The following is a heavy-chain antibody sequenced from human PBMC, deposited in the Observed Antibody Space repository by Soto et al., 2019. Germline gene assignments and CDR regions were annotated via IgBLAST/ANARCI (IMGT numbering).Heavy chain of an antibody. CDR1: GGTLSPNY. Sequence: QVQIQESGPGLVKPSETLSLTCIVSGGTLSPNYWALIRQPPGKGLEWVGYIYYGGTTSYNPSLDIRGTISLETAKRQISLRLSSVTAADTAVHYCARLGALYQSLDPWGPGTLVTVSS. CDR2: IYYGGTT. CDR3: ARLGALYQSLDP. V-gene: IGHV4-59*08. D-gene: IGHD2-2*01. J-gene: IGHJ5*02.